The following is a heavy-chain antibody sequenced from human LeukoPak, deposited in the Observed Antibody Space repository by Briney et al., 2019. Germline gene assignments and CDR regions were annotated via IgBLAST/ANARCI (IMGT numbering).Heavy chain of an antibody. Sequence: GGSLRLSCAASGFTSSDYYMTWVRQPPGKGPEWISYISSSGGTTTYVDSVKGRFTISRDNAKNSLYLQMNSLRADDTAVYYCARSNYYTVDVWGQGTAVTVSS. J-gene: IGHJ6*02. CDR1: GFTSSDYY. CDR2: ISSSGGTT. V-gene: IGHV3-11*01. CDR3: ARSNYYTVDV.